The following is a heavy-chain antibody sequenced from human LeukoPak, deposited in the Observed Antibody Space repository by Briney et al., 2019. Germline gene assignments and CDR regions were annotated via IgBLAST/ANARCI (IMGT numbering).Heavy chain of an antibody. CDR2: ISFNSDSI. Sequence: GGSLRLSCAASGFTLRDYAMHWVRQVPGKGLEGVSGISFNSDSIDYADSVKGRFTISRDNANNSVHLQMNSLRVEDTAWYFCAKAKGFAAMYYFDYWGQGALVTVSS. CDR3: AKAKGFAAMYYFDY. J-gene: IGHJ4*02. D-gene: IGHD3-10*01. CDR1: GFTLRDYA. V-gene: IGHV3-9*01.